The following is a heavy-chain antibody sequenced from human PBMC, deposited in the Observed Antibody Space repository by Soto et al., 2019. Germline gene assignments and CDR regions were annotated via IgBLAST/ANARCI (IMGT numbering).Heavy chain of an antibody. CDR2: INPILSMS. CDR3: ASSSGSGYRAFDY. Sequence: QVQLVQSGAEVKKPGSSVRVSCKASGDTFTFYSINWVRQAPGLGLEWMGRINPILSMSNYAQRFQGRVTMTADKSTRPAYMALSSLRSEDTAMYYCASSSGSGYRAFDYWGQGALVTVSS. CDR1: GDTFTFYS. V-gene: IGHV1-69*02. J-gene: IGHJ4*02. D-gene: IGHD3-10*01.